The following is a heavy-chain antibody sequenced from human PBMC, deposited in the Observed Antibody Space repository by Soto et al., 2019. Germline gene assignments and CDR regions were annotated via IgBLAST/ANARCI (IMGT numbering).Heavy chain of an antibody. V-gene: IGHV1-69*01. CDR3: ARGRVSTKKGLYWFDP. J-gene: IGHJ5*02. D-gene: IGHD2-8*01. CDR2: IIPIFGTA. Sequence: QVQLVQSGAEVKKPGSSVKVSCKASGGTFSSYAISWVRQAPGQGLEWMGGIIPIFGTANYAQKFQGRVTSTADESTSTAYMELSSLRSEDTAVYYCARGRVSTKKGLYWFDPWGQGTLVTVSS. CDR1: GGTFSSYA.